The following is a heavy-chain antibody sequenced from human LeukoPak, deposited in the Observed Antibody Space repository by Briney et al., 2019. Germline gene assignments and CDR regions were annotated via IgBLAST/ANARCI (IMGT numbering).Heavy chain of an antibody. CDR2: IYHSGST. J-gene: IGHJ6*03. CDR1: GGSISTSNYY. V-gene: IGHV4-39*07. CDR3: ARDDIHMDV. Sequence: PSETLSLTCTVSGGSISTSNYYWGWIRQPPGKGLEWIGSIYHSGSTYYNPALKSRVTISVDTSKNQFSLKLTSVTAADTAVYYCARDDIHMDVWGKGTTVIVSS.